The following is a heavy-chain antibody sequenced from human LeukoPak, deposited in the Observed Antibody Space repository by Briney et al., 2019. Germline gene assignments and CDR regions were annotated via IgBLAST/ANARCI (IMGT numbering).Heavy chain of an antibody. Sequence: SETLSLTCAVSGGSISGWYWSWIRQPPGKGLEWIGYIYYSGSTNYNPSLKSRVTISVDTSKNQFSLKLRSVTAADTAVYYCAGHASGSYLGAFDIWGQGTKVTVSS. D-gene: IGHD3-10*01. V-gene: IGHV4-59*01. CDR3: AGHASGSYLGAFDI. CDR1: GGSISGWY. J-gene: IGHJ3*02. CDR2: IYYSGST.